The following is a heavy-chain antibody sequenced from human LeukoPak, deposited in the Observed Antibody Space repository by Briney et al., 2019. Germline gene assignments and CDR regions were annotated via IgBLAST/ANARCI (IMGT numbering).Heavy chain of an antibody. V-gene: IGHV5-51*01. CDR3: ARLIMVRGASDYYYYYMDV. Sequence: GESLKISCKGSGYSFTSYWIGWVRQMPGKGLEWMGIIYPGDSDNRYSPSFHGQVTISADKSLSTAYLQWSSLKASDTAMYYCARLIMVRGASDYYYYYMDVWGKGTTVTVSS. D-gene: IGHD3-10*01. J-gene: IGHJ6*03. CDR1: GYSFTSYW. CDR2: IYPGDSDN.